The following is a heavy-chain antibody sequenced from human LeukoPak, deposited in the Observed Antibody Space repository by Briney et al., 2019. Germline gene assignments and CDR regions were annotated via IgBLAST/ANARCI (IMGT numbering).Heavy chain of an antibody. CDR1: GFTFSSYA. Sequence: GGSLRLSCAASGFTFSSYAMHWVRQAPGKGLEYVSAISSNGGSTYYANSVKGRFTISRDNSKNTLYLQMGSLRAEDMAVYYCARGGVVVAATFYYYYGMDVWGQGTTVTVSS. V-gene: IGHV3-64*01. D-gene: IGHD2-15*01. CDR3: ARGGVVVAATFYYYYGMDV. J-gene: IGHJ6*02. CDR2: ISSNGGST.